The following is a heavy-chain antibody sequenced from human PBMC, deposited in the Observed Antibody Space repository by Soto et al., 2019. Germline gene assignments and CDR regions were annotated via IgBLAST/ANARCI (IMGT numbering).Heavy chain of an antibody. V-gene: IGHV3-30*03. J-gene: IGHJ6*02. Sequence: PGGSLRLSCAASRFTFNIYGMHWVRQAPGTGLEWVAVVSYDGTNEYYADSVKGQFTISRDNSKNTLYLEMNSLRPEDTAVYYCARDMSMAVPGRGEYYYYYGMDFWGRGTTVTVSS. D-gene: IGHD6-19*01. CDR3: ARDMSMAVPGRGEYYYYYGMDF. CDR2: VSYDGTNE. CDR1: RFTFNIYG.